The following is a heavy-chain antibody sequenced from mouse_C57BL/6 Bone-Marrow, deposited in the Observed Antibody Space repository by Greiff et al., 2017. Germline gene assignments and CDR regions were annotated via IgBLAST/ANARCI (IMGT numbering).Heavy chain of an antibody. CDR3: ANGYYLYYFDY. Sequence: QVHVKQSGAELAKPGASVKLSCKASGYTFTSYWMHWVKQRPGQGLEWIGYINPSSGYTKYNQKFKDKATLTADKSSSTAYMQLSSLTYEDSAVYYCANGYYLYYFDYWGQGTTLTVSS. CDR2: INPSSGYT. D-gene: IGHD2-3*01. J-gene: IGHJ2*01. CDR1: GYTFTSYW. V-gene: IGHV1-7*01.